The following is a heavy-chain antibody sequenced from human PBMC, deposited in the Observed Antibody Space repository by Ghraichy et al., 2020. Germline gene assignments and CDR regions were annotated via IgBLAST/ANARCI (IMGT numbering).Heavy chain of an antibody. CDR1: GGSFSGNY. CDR3: ARRRGYCYGSGTRPYYFDY. V-gene: IGHV4-34*01. CDR2: INHSRSN. D-gene: IGHD3-10*01. Sequence: SETLSLTCAVYGGSFSGNYWCWIRQRQGKGLEWIGEINHSRSNNYNPSLKSRVTISVDTSKNKFSLTLSSVTAADTAVYYCARRRGYCYGSGTRPYYFDYWGQGTLVTVSS. J-gene: IGHJ4*02.